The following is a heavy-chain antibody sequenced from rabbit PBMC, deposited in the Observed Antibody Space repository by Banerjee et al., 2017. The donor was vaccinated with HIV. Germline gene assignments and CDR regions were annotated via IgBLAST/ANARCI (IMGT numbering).Heavy chain of an antibody. CDR2: IYTSSGGT. J-gene: IGHJ4*01. D-gene: IGHD7-1*01. CDR1: GIDFSSYYY. V-gene: IGHV1S40*01. Sequence: QSLEESGGGLVQPEGSLTLTCTASGIDFSSYYYMCWVRQAPGKGLELIACIYTSSGGTDYASWAKGRFTISKTSSTTVTLQMTSLTAADTATYFCASGYAGYVGYGGALNLWGPGTLVTVS. CDR3: ASGYAGYVGYGGALNL.